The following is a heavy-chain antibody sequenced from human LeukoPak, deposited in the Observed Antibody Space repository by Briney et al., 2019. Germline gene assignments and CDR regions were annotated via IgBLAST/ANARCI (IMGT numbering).Heavy chain of an antibody. J-gene: IGHJ5*02. D-gene: IGHD5-18*01. CDR3: ARDGSDSYGFNWFDP. CDR2: IIPIFGTA. CDR1: GGTFSSYA. V-gene: IGHV1-69*01. Sequence: GASVKVSCKASGGTFSSYAVSWVRQAPGQGLEWMGGIIPIFGTANYAQKFQGRVTITADESTSTAHMELSSLRSEDTAVYYCARDGSDSYGFNWFDPWGQGTLVTVSS.